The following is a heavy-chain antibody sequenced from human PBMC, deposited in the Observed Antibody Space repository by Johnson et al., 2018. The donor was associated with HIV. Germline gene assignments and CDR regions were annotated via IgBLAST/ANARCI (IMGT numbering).Heavy chain of an antibody. Sequence: QVQLVESGGGVVQPGKSLRLSCAASGFTFSSYPMHWVRQAPGKGLEWVAVISYDGRSKFYADSAKGRFTISSDNSKNTLYLQMNSLRAEDTAVYYCATELLRTEHDAFDIWGQGTMVTVSS. J-gene: IGHJ3*02. CDR2: ISYDGRSK. D-gene: IGHD3-10*01. CDR3: ATELLRTEHDAFDI. V-gene: IGHV3-30*04. CDR1: GFTFSSYP.